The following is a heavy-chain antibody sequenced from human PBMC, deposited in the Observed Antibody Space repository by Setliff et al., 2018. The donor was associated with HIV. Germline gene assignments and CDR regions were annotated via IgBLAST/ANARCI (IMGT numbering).Heavy chain of an antibody. V-gene: IGHV1-2*02. D-gene: IGHD3-9*01. CDR1: GYTFTGYY. CDR3: ARDRDDILTGYPDY. CDR2: INPNSGGT. J-gene: IGHJ4*02. Sequence: GASVKVSCKASGYTFTGYYMHWVRQAPGQGLEWMGWINPNSGGTNYAQKFQGRVTMTRDTSISTAYMELSRLRSDDTAVYYCARDRDDILTGYPDYWGQGTLVTVSS.